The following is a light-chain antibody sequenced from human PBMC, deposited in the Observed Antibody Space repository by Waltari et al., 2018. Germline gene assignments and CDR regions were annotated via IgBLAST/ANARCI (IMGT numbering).Light chain of an antibody. Sequence: QSALTQPRSVSESPGQSVTISCTGTSSDVGGYNYVSWYQQHPGKAPKLMIYDVSKRPSGVPDLFSGSKSGNTASLTISGLQAEDEADYYCCSYAGSSVVVFGGGTKLTVL. CDR1: SSDVGGYNY. J-gene: IGLJ2*01. CDR3: CSYAGSSVVV. V-gene: IGLV2-11*01. CDR2: DVS.